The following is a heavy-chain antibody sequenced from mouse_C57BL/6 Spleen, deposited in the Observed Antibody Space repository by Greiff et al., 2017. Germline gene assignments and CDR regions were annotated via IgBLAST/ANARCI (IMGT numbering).Heavy chain of an antibody. D-gene: IGHD2-5*01. V-gene: IGHV3-1*01. Sequence: EVQLQQSGPGMVKPSQSLSLTCTVTGYSITSGYDWHWIRHFPGNKLEWMGYISYSGSTNYNPSLKSRISITHDTSKNHFFLKLNSVTTEDTATYYCARDGYSNLFAYWGQGTLVTVSA. CDR3: ARDGYSNLFAY. J-gene: IGHJ3*01. CDR1: GYSITSGYD. CDR2: ISYSGST.